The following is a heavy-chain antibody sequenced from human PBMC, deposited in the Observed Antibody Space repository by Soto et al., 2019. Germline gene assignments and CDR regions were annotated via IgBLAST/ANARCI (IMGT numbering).Heavy chain of an antibody. Sequence: ASVKVSCKASGYTFTSYDINWVRQATGQGLEWMGWMNPNSGNTGYAQKFQGRVTMTRNTSISTAYMELSSLRSEDTAVYYCARVRRSSGYESSYWGQGTLVTVSS. J-gene: IGHJ4*02. D-gene: IGHD5-12*01. CDR3: ARVRRSSGYESSY. V-gene: IGHV1-8*01. CDR1: GYTFTSYD. CDR2: MNPNSGNT.